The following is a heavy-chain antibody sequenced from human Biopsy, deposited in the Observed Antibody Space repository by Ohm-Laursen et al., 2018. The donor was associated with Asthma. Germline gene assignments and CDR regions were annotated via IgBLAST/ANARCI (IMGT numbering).Heavy chain of an antibody. D-gene: IGHD5-12*01. J-gene: IGHJ4*02. V-gene: IGHV3-23*01. Sequence: SPRLSCSASGFTFSSYAMSWVRQAPGKGLEWVSAISGSGGSTYYADSVKGRFTISRDNSKNTLYLQMNSLRAEDTAVYYCAKSVLVWIVATGNYFDYWGQGTLVTVSS. CDR1: GFTFSSYA. CDR3: AKSVLVWIVATGNYFDY. CDR2: ISGSGGST.